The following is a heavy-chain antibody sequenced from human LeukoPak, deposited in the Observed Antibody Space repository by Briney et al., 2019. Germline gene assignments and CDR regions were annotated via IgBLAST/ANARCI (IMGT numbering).Heavy chain of an antibody. Sequence: SGPTLVNPTQTLTLTCTFSGFSLTTNGLAVGWIRQPPGKALEWLILIYWDDDKRYNPSLESRLTITMDTSKNQVVLTMTNMDPVDTGAYYCARGGSGRSFDYWGQGTLVTVSS. V-gene: IGHV2-5*02. J-gene: IGHJ4*02. CDR2: IYWDDDK. D-gene: IGHD3-10*01. CDR3: ARGGSGRSFDY. CDR1: GFSLTTNGLA.